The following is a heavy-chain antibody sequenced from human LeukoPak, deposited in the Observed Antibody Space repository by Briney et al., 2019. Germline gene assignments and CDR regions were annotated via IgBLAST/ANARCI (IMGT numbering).Heavy chain of an antibody. Sequence: SETLSLTCTVSGGSISTYYWTWIRQPPGKGLEWVGCIYYTGYTGYNPSLTSRVTISLDTSKNQFSLRLSSVTAADTAVYYCARAHSRAAGVYYYYYMDVWGKGTTVTVSS. J-gene: IGHJ6*03. D-gene: IGHD6-13*01. V-gene: IGHV4-59*08. CDR2: IYYTGYT. CDR3: ARAHSRAAGVYYYYYMDV. CDR1: GGSISTYY.